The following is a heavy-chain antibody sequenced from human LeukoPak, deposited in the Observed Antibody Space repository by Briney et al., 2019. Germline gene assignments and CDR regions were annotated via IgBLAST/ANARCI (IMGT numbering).Heavy chain of an antibody. CDR1: GGSISSSSSY. CDR3: ARHPNRIYNYGDFDY. D-gene: IGHD5-18*01. V-gene: IGHV4-39*01. J-gene: IGHJ4*02. CDR2: IFYTGNT. Sequence: PSETLSLTCTVSGGSISSSSSYWGWIRQPPGTGLEWIGTIFYTGNTYYSPSLKSRVTISVDTSKNQFSLKLSSVTAADTAVYYCARHPNRIYNYGDFDYWGQGTLVTVSS.